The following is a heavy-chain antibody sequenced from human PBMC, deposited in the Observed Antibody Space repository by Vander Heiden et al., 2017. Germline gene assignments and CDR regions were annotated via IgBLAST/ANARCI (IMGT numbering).Heavy chain of an antibody. CDR2: IWYDESKT. J-gene: IGHJ3*01. CDR3: ARGGSHTHTDGFSF. V-gene: IGHV3-33*01. CDR1: GCPFRSYG. D-gene: IGHD1-26*01. Sequence: QLVESGGGVVQPGTSLRLSCAASGCPFRSYGMRWVRQAPGKGLEWVAVIWYDESKTYYEDSVKGRFTISRDNFKDTLYLEMNSLRAEDSAVYWCARGGSHTHTDGFSFWGQGTMVSVS.